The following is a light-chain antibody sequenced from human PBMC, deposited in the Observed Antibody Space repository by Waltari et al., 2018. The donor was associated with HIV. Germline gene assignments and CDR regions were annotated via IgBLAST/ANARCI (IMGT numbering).Light chain of an antibody. Sequence: QSVLTQPPSVSGAPGQRVIISCSGGGSNIENHALNWYKHLPGRTPTLLIYYDDLLPSGFSERFSASNSGNSASLAISGLQSEDEGDYYCASWEDSLHGYVFGSGTKISV. CDR1: GSNIENHA. V-gene: IGLV1-36*01. J-gene: IGLJ1*01. CDR3: ASWEDSLHGYV. CDR2: YDD.